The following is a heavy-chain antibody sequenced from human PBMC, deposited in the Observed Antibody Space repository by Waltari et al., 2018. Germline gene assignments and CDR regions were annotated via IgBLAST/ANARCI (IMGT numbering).Heavy chain of an antibody. CDR1: GFTFSSHA. Sequence: EVQLLESGGGLVQPGGSLRLSCAGSGFTFSSHAMSWGRQARGKGLEWVSALSGSCGSTYYADSVKCRFTISRDNSKNTLYLQMNSLRAEDTAVYYCAKDYYDSSGYYFYWGQGTLVTVSS. CDR2: LSGSCGST. V-gene: IGHV3-23*01. J-gene: IGHJ4*02. CDR3: AKDYYDSSGYYFY. D-gene: IGHD3-22*01.